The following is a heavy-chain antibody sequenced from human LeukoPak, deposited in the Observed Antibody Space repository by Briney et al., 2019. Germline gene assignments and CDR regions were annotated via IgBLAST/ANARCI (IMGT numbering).Heavy chain of an antibody. D-gene: IGHD2-8*01. CDR1: GGSVSSGSYY. Sequence: SETLSLTCTVPGGSVSSGSYYWSWIRQPPGKGLEWIGYIYYSGSTNYNPSLKSRVTISVDTSKNQFSLKLSSVTAADTAVYYCARVRSVYSDVWGQGTTATVSS. J-gene: IGHJ6*02. V-gene: IGHV4-61*01. CDR2: IYYSGST. CDR3: ARVRSVYSDV.